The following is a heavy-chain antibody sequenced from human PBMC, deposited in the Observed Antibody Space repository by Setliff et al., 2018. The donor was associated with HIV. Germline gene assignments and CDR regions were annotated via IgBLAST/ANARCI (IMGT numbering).Heavy chain of an antibody. J-gene: IGHJ4*02. V-gene: IGHV1-2*02. CDR2: IKHNRDLT. D-gene: IGHD6-19*01. Sequence: ASVKVSCKASGYTFTDYYVQWVRQAPGQGLEWMGWIKHNRDLTWHAQKFQGRVTMTRDTSISTAYMELSGLRSDDTAVYYCTTAKEVWLAEGGFGYWGQGTLVTVSS. CDR3: TTAKEVWLAEGGFGY. CDR1: GYTFTDYY.